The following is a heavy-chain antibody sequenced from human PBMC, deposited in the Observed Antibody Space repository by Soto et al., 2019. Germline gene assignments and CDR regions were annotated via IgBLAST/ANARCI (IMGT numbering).Heavy chain of an antibody. CDR2: VSPKSGDT. Sequence: GASVKVSCKASGYPFTGYYMHWVRQAPGQGPEWMGWVSPKSGDTNYVQKFQGRVTMTTDTSTTTAYMELTRLRSDDTAVYYCARRPMWRQLVQDYGMDVWGHGTTVTV. V-gene: IGHV1-2*02. J-gene: IGHJ6*02. D-gene: IGHD6-13*01. CDR3: ARRPMWRQLVQDYGMDV. CDR1: GYPFTGYY.